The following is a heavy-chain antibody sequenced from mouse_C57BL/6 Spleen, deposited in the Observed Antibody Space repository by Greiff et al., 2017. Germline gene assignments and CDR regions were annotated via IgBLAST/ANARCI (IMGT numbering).Heavy chain of an antibody. J-gene: IGHJ4*01. Sequence: VQLQQPGAELVKPGASVKLSCKASGSPFPSSWMPWVKQRPGKGLNWIGLIHPNSGSTNYNEKFKSKATLTVDKSSSTAYMQLSSLTSEDSAVYYCASSNYDYAMDYWGQGTSVTVSS. CDR1: GSPFPSSW. CDR2: IHPNSGST. V-gene: IGHV1-64*01. D-gene: IGHD2-5*01. CDR3: ASSNYDYAMDY.